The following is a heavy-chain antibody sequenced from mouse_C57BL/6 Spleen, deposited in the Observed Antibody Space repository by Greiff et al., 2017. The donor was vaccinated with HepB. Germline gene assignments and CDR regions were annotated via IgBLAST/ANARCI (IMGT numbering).Heavy chain of an antibody. D-gene: IGHD2-4*01. CDR3: ARGDDYDDAMDY. CDR1: GYAFSSSW. Sequence: QVQLQQSGPELVKPGASVKISCKASGYAFSSSWMNWVKQRPGKGLEWIGRIYPGDGDTNYNGKFKGKATLTVDKSSSTAYMQLSSLTSEDSAVYYCARGDDYDDAMDYWGQGTSVTVSS. V-gene: IGHV1-82*01. CDR2: IYPGDGDT. J-gene: IGHJ4*01.